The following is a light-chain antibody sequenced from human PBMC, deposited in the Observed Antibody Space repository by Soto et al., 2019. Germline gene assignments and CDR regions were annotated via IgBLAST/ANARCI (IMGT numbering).Light chain of an antibody. CDR2: RNT. CDR3: TAWDDSLSGVV. V-gene: IGLV1-47*01. CDR1: SSNIGNNY. Sequence: QSVLTQPPSASGTPGQRVTVSCSGTSSNIGNNYVCWYQQLPGTAPKLLIYRNTQRPSGVPDRFSGSKSGTSASLAISGLRSDDEDEYYCTAWDDSLSGVVFGGGTKLTVL. J-gene: IGLJ2*01.